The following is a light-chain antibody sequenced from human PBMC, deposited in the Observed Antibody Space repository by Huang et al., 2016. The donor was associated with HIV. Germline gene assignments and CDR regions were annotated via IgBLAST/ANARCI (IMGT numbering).Light chain of an antibody. V-gene: IGKV1-39*01. CDR1: QTITSF. CDR2: AAS. J-gene: IGKJ3*01. CDR3: QQSSSTPFT. Sequence: DIQMTQSPSSLSASVGDRVTITCRASQTITSFLNWYQQKPGKAPKLLIYAASSLQSGVPSRFSGSGSGTSFTLTINTLQPKDFATYYCQQSSSTPFTFGPGTRVDIK.